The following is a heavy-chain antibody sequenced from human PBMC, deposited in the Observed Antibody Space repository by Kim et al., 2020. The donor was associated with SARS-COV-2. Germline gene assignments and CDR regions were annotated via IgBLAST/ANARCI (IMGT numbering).Heavy chain of an antibody. CDR3: ATDLMVQGSPGDY. V-gene: IGHV1-24*01. D-gene: IGHD3-10*01. Sequence: YAQKCQGRVTMTEDTSTDPAYMELSSLRSEDTAVYYCATDLMVQGSPGDYWGQGTLVTVSS. J-gene: IGHJ4*02.